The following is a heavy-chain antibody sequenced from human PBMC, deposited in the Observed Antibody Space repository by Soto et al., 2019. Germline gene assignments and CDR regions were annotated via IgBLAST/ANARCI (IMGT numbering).Heavy chain of an antibody. Sequence: SVKVSCKTSGYTFTDYYMHWVRQAPGQGFEWVGGINPKSGGPKYVPKFQGRVTVTRDTSTSTAYMELNRLTSDDTAVYYCASEDCRNTNCLKGFDYWGQGTLVTVSS. D-gene: IGHD2-15*01. CDR3: ASEDCRNTNCLKGFDY. CDR2: INPKSGGP. J-gene: IGHJ4*02. V-gene: IGHV1-2*02. CDR1: GYTFTDYY.